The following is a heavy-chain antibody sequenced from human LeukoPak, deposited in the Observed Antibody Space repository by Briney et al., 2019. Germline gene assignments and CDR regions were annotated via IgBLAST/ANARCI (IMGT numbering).Heavy chain of an antibody. D-gene: IGHD4-23*01. Sequence: GGSLRLSCAASGFTFSSYAMSWVRQAPGKGLEWVSAISGSGGSTYYADSVKGRFTISRDNFRNTVSLQMSSLRAEDTAVYYCASHSAYGGNPEESYFDYWGQGTLVTVSS. CDR3: ASHSAYGGNPEESYFDY. J-gene: IGHJ4*02. CDR1: GFTFSSYA. V-gene: IGHV3-23*01. CDR2: ISGSGGST.